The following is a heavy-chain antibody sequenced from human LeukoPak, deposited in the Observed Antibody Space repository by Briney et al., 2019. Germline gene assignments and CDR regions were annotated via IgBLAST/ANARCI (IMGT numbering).Heavy chain of an antibody. J-gene: IGHJ2*01. D-gene: IGHD6-13*01. CDR1: GFTFRSYD. V-gene: IGHV3-13*01. Sequence: GGSLRLSCAASGFTFRSYDMHWVRQATGKGLEWVSGIGTAGEIYYPGSVKGRFTISRENTKNSLYLQMNSLRAGDTAVYYCARAAYSSTWYSRYFDLWGRGTLVTVSS. CDR3: ARAAYSSTWYSRYFDL. CDR2: IGTAGEI.